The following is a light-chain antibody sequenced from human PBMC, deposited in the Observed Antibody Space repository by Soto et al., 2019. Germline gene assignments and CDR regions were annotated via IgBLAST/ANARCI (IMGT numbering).Light chain of an antibody. CDR1: SGHSSYA. Sequence: LVLTQSPSASASLGASVKLTCTLSSGHSSYAIAWHQQQPEKGPRYLMKVNNDGSHSKGDGIPDRFSGSSSGAERYLTISSLQSEDEADYYCQAWGTGIRVFGGGTKLTVL. J-gene: IGLJ3*02. CDR2: VNNDGSH. V-gene: IGLV4-69*01. CDR3: QAWGTGIRV.